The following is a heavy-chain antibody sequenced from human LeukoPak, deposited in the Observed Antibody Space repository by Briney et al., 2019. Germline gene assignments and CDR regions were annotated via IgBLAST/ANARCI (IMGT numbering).Heavy chain of an antibody. Sequence: SETLSLTCTVSGYSISSGYYWGWIRQPPGKGLEWIGSIYHSGSTYYNPSLKSRVTKSVDTSKNQFSLKLSSVTAADTAVYYCARESITFGGDLSYWGQGTLVTVSS. CDR3: ARESITFGGDLSY. CDR2: IYHSGST. D-gene: IGHD3-16*01. CDR1: GYSISSGYY. V-gene: IGHV4-38-2*02. J-gene: IGHJ4*02.